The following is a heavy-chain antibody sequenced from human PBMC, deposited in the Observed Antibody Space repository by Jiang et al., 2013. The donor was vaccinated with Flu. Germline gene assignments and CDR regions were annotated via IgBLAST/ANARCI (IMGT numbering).Heavy chain of an antibody. CDR1: GGSITGYY. V-gene: IGHV4-59*08. J-gene: IGHJ5*02. CDR2: IYYSGST. Sequence: GSGLVKPSETLSLTCTVSGGSITGYYWSWIRQPPGKGLEWIGNIYYSGSTNYNPSLKSRVTMSVDTSKDLFSLNLSSVTAADTAVYYCARGDWFDPWGQGTLVTVSS. CDR3: ARGDWFDP.